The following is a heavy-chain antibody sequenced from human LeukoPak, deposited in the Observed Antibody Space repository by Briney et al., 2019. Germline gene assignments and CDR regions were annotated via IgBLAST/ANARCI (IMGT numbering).Heavy chain of an antibody. CDR1: GYTLTELS. Sequence: ASVKVSCKVSGYTLTELSMHWVRQAPGKGLEWMGGFDPEDGETIYAQKFQGRVTMTEDTSTDTAYMELSGLRSEDTAVYYCATMVVAAGPYYYFDYWGQGTLVTVSS. V-gene: IGHV1-24*01. CDR3: ATMVVAAGPYYYFDY. D-gene: IGHD2-15*01. CDR2: FDPEDGET. J-gene: IGHJ4*02.